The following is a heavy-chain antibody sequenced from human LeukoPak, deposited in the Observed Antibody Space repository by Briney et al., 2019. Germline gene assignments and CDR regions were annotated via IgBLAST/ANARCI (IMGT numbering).Heavy chain of an antibody. CDR3: AREPHYGDYIGWFDP. CDR2: IYYSGTT. D-gene: IGHD4-17*01. CDR1: GGSISNNNW. J-gene: IGHJ5*02. V-gene: IGHV4-4*02. Sequence: SGTLSLTCAVSGGSISNNNWWSWVRQPPGKGLEWIGYIYYSGTTYYNPSLKSRVTISIDTSKNQFSLKLSSVTAADTAVYYCAREPHYGDYIGWFDPWGQGTLVTVSS.